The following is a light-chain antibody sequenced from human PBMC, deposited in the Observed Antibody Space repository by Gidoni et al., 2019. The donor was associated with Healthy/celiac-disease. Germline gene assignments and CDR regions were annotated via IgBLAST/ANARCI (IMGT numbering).Light chain of an antibody. Sequence: EIVMTQSPATLSVSPGERATLSCRASPSVNSNLAWYQQKPGQAPRLLIYGASTRATGIPARFSGSGSGTEFTLTISSLQSEDFAGYYCQQYNNWPPWTFGQGTKVEIK. J-gene: IGKJ1*01. V-gene: IGKV3-15*01. CDR1: PSVNSN. CDR2: GAS. CDR3: QQYNNWPPWT.